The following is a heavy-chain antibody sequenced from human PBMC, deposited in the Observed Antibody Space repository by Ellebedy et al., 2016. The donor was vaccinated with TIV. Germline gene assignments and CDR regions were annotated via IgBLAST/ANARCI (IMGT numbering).Heavy chain of an antibody. J-gene: IGHJ1*01. CDR3: TKGYGFEYFQS. CDR1: GFTFDDYT. CDR2: ISWNSGKI. V-gene: IGHV3-9*01. Sequence: PGGSLRLSCAASGFTFDDYTMHWVRQVPGKGLEWVSGISWNSGKIGYADSVKGRFTISRDNAKNSLYLQMNSLRVEDTAFDYCTKGYGFEYFQSWGQGTLVTVSS. D-gene: IGHD5-24*01.